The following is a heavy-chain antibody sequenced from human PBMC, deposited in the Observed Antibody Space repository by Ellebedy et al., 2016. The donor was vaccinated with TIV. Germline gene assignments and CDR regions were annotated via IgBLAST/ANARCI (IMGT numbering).Heavy chain of an antibody. V-gene: IGHV1-18*01. D-gene: IGHD6-6*01. CDR1: GYTFTSYG. CDR2: ISAYNGNT. CDR3: ASSSIAARRTFDY. Sequence: ASVKVSXXASGYTFTSYGISWVRQAPGQGLEWMGWISAYNGNTNYAQKLQGRVTMTRDTSTSTVYMELSSLRSEDTAVYYCASSSIAARRTFDYWGQGTLVTVSS. J-gene: IGHJ4*02.